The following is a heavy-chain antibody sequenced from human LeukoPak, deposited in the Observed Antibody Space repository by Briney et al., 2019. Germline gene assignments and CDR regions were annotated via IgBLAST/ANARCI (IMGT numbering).Heavy chain of an antibody. CDR3: ATPGKMYYYGSGSYAFDI. Sequence: SETLSLTCTVSGGSISSSSYYWGWIRQPPGKGLEWIGSIYYSGSTYYNPSLKSRVTISVDTSKNQFSLKLSSVTAADTAVYYCATPGKMYYYGSGSYAFDIWGQGTMVTVSS. CDR1: GGSISSSSYY. V-gene: IGHV4-39*01. J-gene: IGHJ3*02. CDR2: IYYSGST. D-gene: IGHD3-10*01.